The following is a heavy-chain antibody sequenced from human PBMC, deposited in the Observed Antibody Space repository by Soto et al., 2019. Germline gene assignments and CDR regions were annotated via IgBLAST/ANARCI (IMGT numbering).Heavy chain of an antibody. CDR3: AKVRPRLTQNFLDVY. D-gene: IGHD3-16*01. V-gene: IGHV1-18*01. J-gene: IGHJ4*02. CDR2: ISAYNDQT. Sequence: LQLVQSGAEVKKPGASVKVSCKASGYTFTDHGISWVRQAPGQGFEWMGWISAYNDQTVYAQKFQGRVIMTTDKYTNTAYMELRSLTSDDTAVYYCAKVRPRLTQNFLDVYCGQGTLVTVSS. CDR1: GYTFTDHG.